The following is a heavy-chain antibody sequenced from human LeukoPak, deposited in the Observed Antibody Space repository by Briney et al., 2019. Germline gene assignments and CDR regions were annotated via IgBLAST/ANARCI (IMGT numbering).Heavy chain of an antibody. CDR2: IYTSGST. J-gene: IGHJ4*02. D-gene: IGHD1-26*01. CDR1: GGSISSGSYY. V-gene: IGHV4-61*02. CDR3: ARGRVGATTRNFDY. Sequence: SQTLSLTCTVSGGSISSGSYYWSWTRQPAGKGLEWIGRIYTSGSTNYNPSLKSRVTISVDTSKNQFSLKLSSVTAADTAVYYCARGRVGATTRNFDYWGQGTLVTVSS.